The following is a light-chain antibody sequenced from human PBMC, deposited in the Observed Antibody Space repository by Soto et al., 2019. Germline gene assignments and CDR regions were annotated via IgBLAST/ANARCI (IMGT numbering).Light chain of an antibody. CDR1: QSVSSN. V-gene: IGKV3-15*01. Sequence: EIVLTQSPATLSLSPGERATLSCRASQSVSSNLAWYQVKPGQAPRLLIYSTSTRATGFPARFSGSASGTEFTLTISSLQSEDFAVYYCQQYNNWPLTFGGGTKVDIK. CDR2: STS. J-gene: IGKJ4*01. CDR3: QQYNNWPLT.